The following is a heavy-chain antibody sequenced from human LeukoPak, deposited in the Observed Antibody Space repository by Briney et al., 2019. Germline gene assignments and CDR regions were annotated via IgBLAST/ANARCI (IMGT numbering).Heavy chain of an antibody. CDR3: ARVLPNYDILTGYWLPTYYFDY. Sequence: ASVKVSCKASGYTFTSYGISWVRQAPGQGLEWMGWISAYNGNTNYAQELQGRVTMTTDTSTSTAYMELRSLRSDDTAVYYCARVLPNYDILTGYWLPTYYFDYWGQGTLVTVSS. D-gene: IGHD3-9*01. CDR2: ISAYNGNT. J-gene: IGHJ4*02. CDR1: GYTFTSYG. V-gene: IGHV1-18*01.